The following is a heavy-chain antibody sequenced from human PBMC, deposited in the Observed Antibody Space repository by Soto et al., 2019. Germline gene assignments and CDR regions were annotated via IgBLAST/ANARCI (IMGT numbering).Heavy chain of an antibody. CDR2: INPNSGGT. CDR1: GYTFTGYY. V-gene: IGHV1-2*02. CDR3: ASSCSSTSCYTDYYGMDV. D-gene: IGHD2-2*02. J-gene: IGHJ6*02. Sequence: ASVKVSCKASGYTFTGYYMHWVRQAPGQGLEWMGWINPNSGGTNYAQKFQGRVTMTRDTSISTAYMELSRLRSDDTAVYYCASSCSSTSCYTDYYGMDVWGQGTRVTVSS.